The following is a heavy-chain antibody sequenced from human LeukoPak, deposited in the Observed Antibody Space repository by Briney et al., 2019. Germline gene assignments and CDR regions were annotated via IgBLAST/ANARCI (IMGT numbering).Heavy chain of an antibody. J-gene: IGHJ4*02. CDR1: GGSFSGYY. V-gene: IGHV4-34*01. CDR3: ARGPRDSTTWYANY. Sequence: XAVYGGSFSGYYWSWIRQPPGKGLEWIGEINHSGSTNYNPSLKSRVTISVDTSKNQFSLNLSSVTVADTAVYYCARGPRDSTTWYANYWGQGTLVTVSS. CDR2: INHSGST. D-gene: IGHD6-13*01.